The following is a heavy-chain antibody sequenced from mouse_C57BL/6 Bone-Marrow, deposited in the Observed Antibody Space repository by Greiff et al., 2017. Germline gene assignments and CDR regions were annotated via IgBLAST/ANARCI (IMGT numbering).Heavy chain of an antibody. CDR3: ASRALRPYAMDY. CDR1: GYTFTGYW. CDR2: ILPGSGST. D-gene: IGHD3-2*02. V-gene: IGHV1-9*01. Sequence: QVQLQQSGAELMKPGASVKLSCKATGYTFTGYWIEWVKQRPGHGLEWIGEILPGSGSTNYNEKFKGKATFTADTSSNTAYMQFSSLRTEDAAIYCCASRALRPYAMDYWGQGTSVTVSS. J-gene: IGHJ4*01.